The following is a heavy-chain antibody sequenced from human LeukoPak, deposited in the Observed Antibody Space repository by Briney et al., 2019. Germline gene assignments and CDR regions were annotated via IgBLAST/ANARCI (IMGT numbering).Heavy chain of an antibody. Sequence: GGSLRLSCTASGFTFSNYWMHWVRRAPGKGLVWVSRITNDGSGATYADSVKGRFTISRDNAKSTVYLQMNSLRAEDTAVYYCARDIATTPVYWGQGTLVTVPS. D-gene: IGHD5-12*01. V-gene: IGHV3-74*01. J-gene: IGHJ4*02. CDR1: GFTFSNYW. CDR2: ITNDGSGA. CDR3: ARDIATTPVY.